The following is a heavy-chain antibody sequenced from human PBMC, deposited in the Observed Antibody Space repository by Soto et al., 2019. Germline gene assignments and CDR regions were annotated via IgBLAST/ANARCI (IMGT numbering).Heavy chain of an antibody. CDR2: ISSSSSYR. CDR3: ARVGDYDDPYYYYGMDV. D-gene: IGHD3-22*01. Sequence: EVQLVESGGGLVKPGGSLRLSCAASGFTFSTYTMNWVRQAPGKGLEWVSSISSSSSYRYYTDSVKGRFTISRDNAKNSLYLQGNSLRAEDTAVYYCARVGDYDDPYYYYGMDVW. CDR1: GFTFSTYT. J-gene: IGHJ6*01. V-gene: IGHV3-21*06.